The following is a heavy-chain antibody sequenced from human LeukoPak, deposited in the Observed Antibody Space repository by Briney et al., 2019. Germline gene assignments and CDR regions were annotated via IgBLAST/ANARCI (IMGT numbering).Heavy chain of an antibody. J-gene: IGHJ4*02. CDR3: AKGVGGYTIGYYFDY. D-gene: IGHD5-18*01. CDR2: ISYDASNK. CDR1: RFTLNTYA. Sequence: PGRSLRLSCAASRFTLNTYAMHWVRQAPGKGQEWVAVISYDASNKNNADPVKGRFTISRDYSKNTVYLQMNSLRAEDTAVYFCAKGVGGYTIGYYFDYWGQGTPVTVSS. V-gene: IGHV3-30*18.